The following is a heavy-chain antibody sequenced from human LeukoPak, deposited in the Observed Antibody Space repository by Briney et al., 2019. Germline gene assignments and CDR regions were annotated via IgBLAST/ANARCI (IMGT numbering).Heavy chain of an antibody. CDR3: AKGESAAATSRVAY. D-gene: IGHD6-13*01. CDR1: GFTVSDNY. V-gene: IGHV3-53*01. J-gene: IGHJ4*02. CDR2: IFAHVTT. Sequence: GGALRLSCAASGFTVSDNYMSWVRQAPGKGLEWGSLIFAHVTTHYAESVKGRVTISRDKSKKRLYRQMNNLRAEDTVVHYCAKGESAAATSRVAYWGQGTLVTVSS.